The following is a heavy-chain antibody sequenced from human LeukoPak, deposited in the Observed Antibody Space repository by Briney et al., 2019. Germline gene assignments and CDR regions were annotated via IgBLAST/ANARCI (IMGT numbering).Heavy chain of an antibody. V-gene: IGHV3-30*03. CDR1: GFTFSSYG. Sequence: GGSLRLSCAASGFTFSSYGTHWVRQAPGKGLEWVAVISYDGSNKYYADSVKGRFTISRDNSKNTLYLQMNSLRAEDTAVYYCARDREETYYDILTGYYTSSGVSFDIWGQGTMVTVSS. CDR3: ARDREETYYDILTGYYTSSGVSFDI. J-gene: IGHJ3*02. D-gene: IGHD3-9*01. CDR2: ISYDGSNK.